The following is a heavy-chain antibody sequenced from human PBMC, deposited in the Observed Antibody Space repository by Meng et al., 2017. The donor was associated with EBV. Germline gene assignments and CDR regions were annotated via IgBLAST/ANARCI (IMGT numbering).Heavy chain of an antibody. CDR2: MNPNSGNT. CDR3: ARGRGVYCSGGSCYPGWFDP. CDR1: GYTFTSYD. D-gene: IGHD2-15*01. J-gene: IGHJ5*02. V-gene: IGHV1-8*01. Sequence: QVQLVQAGAEVKKPGASVKVSCKASGYTFTSYDINWVRQATGQGLEWMGWMNPNSGNTGYAQKLQGRVTMTRNTSISTAYMELSSLRSEDTAVYYCARGRGVYCSGGSCYPGWFDPWGQGTLVTVSS.